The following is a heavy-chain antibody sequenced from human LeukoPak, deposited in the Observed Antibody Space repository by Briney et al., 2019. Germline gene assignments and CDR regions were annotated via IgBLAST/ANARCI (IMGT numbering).Heavy chain of an antibody. Sequence: QSGGSLRLSCVASGFTFSRYGMHWVRQAPGKGLEWVSGISDSAGSTYYADSVKGRFTISRDNSKNTLFLQMNSLRAEDTAVYYCARGPSGYHNTGGQGTLVTVSS. J-gene: IGHJ4*02. CDR3: ARGPSGYHNT. D-gene: IGHD5-12*01. CDR1: GFTFSRYG. CDR2: ISDSAGST. V-gene: IGHV3-23*01.